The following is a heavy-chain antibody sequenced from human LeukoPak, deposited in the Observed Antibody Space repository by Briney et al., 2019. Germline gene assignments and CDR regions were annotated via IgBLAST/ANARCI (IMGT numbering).Heavy chain of an antibody. D-gene: IGHD3-22*01. CDR3: ARVGYYDSSGSHYYYYYMDV. CDR1: GFTFSSYW. CDR2: IKQDGSEK. V-gene: IGHV3-7*01. Sequence: GGSLRPSCAASGFTFSSYWMSWVRQAPGKGLEWVANIKQDGSEKYYVDSVKGRFTISRDNAKNSLYLQMNSLRVEDTAVYYCARVGYYDSSGSHYYYYYMDVWGKGTTVTVSS. J-gene: IGHJ6*03.